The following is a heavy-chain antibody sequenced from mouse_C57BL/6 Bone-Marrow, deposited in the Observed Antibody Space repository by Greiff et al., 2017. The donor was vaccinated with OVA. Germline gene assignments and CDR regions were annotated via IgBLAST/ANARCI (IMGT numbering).Heavy chain of an antibody. D-gene: IGHD1-1*01. CDR1: GYTSTSYW. CDR3: ARTSIYYYGSSLAY. Sequence: QVQLQQPGAELVKPGASVKLSCKASGYTSTSYWMHWVKQRPGQGLEWIGMIHPNSGSTNYNEKFKSKATLTVDKSSSTAYMQLSSLTSEDSAVYYCARTSIYYYGSSLAYWGQGTLVTVSA. J-gene: IGHJ3*01. CDR2: IHPNSGST. V-gene: IGHV1-64*01.